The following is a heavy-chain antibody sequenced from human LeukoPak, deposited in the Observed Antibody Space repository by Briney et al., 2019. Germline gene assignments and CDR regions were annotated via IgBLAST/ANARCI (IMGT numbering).Heavy chain of an antibody. V-gene: IGHV4-61*02. D-gene: IGHD6-13*01. J-gene: IGHJ4*02. Sequence: SETLSLTCTVSGGSISSGSYYWSWIRQPAGKGLEWIGRIYTSGSTNYNPSLKSRVTISVDTSKNQFSLKLNSVTAADTAVYYCARTAAAGNDYWGQGTLVTVSS. CDR2: IYTSGST. CDR3: ARTAAAGNDY. CDR1: GGSISSGSYY.